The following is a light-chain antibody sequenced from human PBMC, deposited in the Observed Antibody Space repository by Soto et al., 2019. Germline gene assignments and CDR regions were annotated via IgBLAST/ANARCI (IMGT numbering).Light chain of an antibody. V-gene: IGKV3-15*01. CDR3: QQYNEWPPFT. CDR1: QSVSSN. Sequence: EIVMTQSPATLSVSPGERATLSCRASQSVSSNLAWYQKKPGQAPRLLIYGASTRATGIPARFSGSVSGTELTLTISSLQSEDFAVYYCQQYNEWPPFTFGGGTKVDIK. CDR2: GAS. J-gene: IGKJ4*01.